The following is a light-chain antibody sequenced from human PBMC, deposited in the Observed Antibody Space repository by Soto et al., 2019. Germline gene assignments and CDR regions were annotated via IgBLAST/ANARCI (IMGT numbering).Light chain of an antibody. J-gene: IGKJ5*01. CDR1: RSVSSTY. V-gene: IGKV3-20*01. CDR3: QQFGGSPPVT. CDR2: GAS. Sequence: EIVLTQSPGILSLSPGERATLSCRASRSVSSTYLAWYQQRPGQAPRLLIYGASSRASDIPDRFSGSGSGTDFTLTISRLEPEDFAVYFCQQFGGSPPVTFGQGTRLEIK.